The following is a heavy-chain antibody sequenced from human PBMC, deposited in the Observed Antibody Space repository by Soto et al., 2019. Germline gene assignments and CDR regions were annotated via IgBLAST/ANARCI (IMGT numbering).Heavy chain of an antibody. Sequence: QVQLVQSGGEVKKPGASVTVSCKASGYTFINYHITWVRQAPGQGLAWMAWINSYNGMTDYAQRFQGRVTMTRDTSTITAYMELRNLGSDDTAVYFCAKSPRGEMATDWGQGTLVTVSS. CDR3: AKSPRGEMATD. CDR2: INSYNGMT. CDR1: GYTFINYH. D-gene: IGHD5-12*01. V-gene: IGHV1-18*01. J-gene: IGHJ4*02.